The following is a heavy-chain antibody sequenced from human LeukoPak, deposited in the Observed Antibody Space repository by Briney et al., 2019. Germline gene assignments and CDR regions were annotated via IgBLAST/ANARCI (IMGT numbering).Heavy chain of an antibody. Sequence: GGSLRLSCAASGFTFSSYSMNWVRQAPGKGLEWVSSISSSSSYIYYADSVKGRFTISRDNSKNTLYLQMNSLRAEDTAVYYCAKDPYDFWSGIYGMDVWGQGTTVTVSS. CDR2: ISSSSSYI. CDR3: AKDPYDFWSGIYGMDV. J-gene: IGHJ6*02. V-gene: IGHV3-21*01. D-gene: IGHD3-3*01. CDR1: GFTFSSYS.